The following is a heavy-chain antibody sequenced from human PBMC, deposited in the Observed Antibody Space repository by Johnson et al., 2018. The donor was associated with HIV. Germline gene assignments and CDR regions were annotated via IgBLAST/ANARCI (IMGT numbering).Heavy chain of an antibody. CDR3: AKSSSATYYGDALDV. J-gene: IGHJ3*01. V-gene: IGHV3-30*02. CDR1: GFIFSNYG. Sequence: QVQLVESGGGVVQPGGSLRLSCATSGFIFSNYGIHWVRQAPGKGLEWVAFTRYDGNDNYYADSVRGRFTISRDKSTTTVYLQMNSLRADDTAVYYCAKSSSATYYGDALDVWGQGTVVSVSS. CDR2: TRYDGNDN. D-gene: IGHD3-10*01.